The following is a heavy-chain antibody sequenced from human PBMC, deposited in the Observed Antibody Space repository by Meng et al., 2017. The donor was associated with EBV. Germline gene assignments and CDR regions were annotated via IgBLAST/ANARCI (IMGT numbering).Heavy chain of an antibody. J-gene: IGHJ4*02. V-gene: IGHV1-2*06. CDR1: GYAFTGYY. Sequence: RVDSGVEVMQPGSPLKVPCRASGYAFTGYYVHCGRQAPGQGVEWMGRINPNSGGTNYAQKFQSRGTMTRDTSISKAYLELSRLRADDSAVYYCARVGIAMASTWDYWGQGTLVTVSS. D-gene: IGHD6-19*01. CDR2: INPNSGGT. CDR3: ARVGIAMASTWDY.